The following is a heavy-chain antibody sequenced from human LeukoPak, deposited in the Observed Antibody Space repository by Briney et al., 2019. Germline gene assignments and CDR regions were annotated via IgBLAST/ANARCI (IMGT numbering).Heavy chain of an antibody. CDR3: ARVKRAVTSTGEAFDI. Sequence: EASVKVSCKASGYTFTTYAMNWVRQAPGQGLEWMGWISTNTGNPTYAQGFTGRFVLSLDTSVSTAYLQISSLKAEDTAVYYCARVKRAVTSTGEAFDIWGQGTKVTVSS. CDR2: ISTNTGNP. J-gene: IGHJ3*02. CDR1: GYTFTTYA. V-gene: IGHV7-4-1*02. D-gene: IGHD4-17*01.